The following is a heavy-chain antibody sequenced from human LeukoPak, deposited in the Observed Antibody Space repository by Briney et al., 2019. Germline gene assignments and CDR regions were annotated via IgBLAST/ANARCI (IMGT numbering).Heavy chain of an antibody. CDR1: GGTFSSYA. V-gene: IGHV1-69*13. D-gene: IGHD3-3*01. CDR2: IIPIFGTA. CDR3: ARLYYDFWSGYSPLYYYYGMDV. J-gene: IGHJ6*02. Sequence: SVKVSCKASGGTFSSYAISWVRQAPGQGLEWMGGIIPIFGTANYAQKFQGRVTITADESTSTAYMELSSLRSDDTAVYYCARLYYDFWSGYSPLYYYYGMDVWGQGTTVTVSS.